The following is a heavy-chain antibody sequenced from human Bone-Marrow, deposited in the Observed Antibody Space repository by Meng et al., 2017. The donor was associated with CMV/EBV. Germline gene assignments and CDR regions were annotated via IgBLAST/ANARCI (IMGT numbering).Heavy chain of an antibody. J-gene: IGHJ6*02. D-gene: IGHD6-13*01. CDR3: ASRTAAGSIYYYYGMDF. Sequence: GGALRLSCASLGFTFSSYAAHWVRQAPGKGLEWVAVISYDGSNKYYGDSVKGRFTISRDNSKNTLYLQMSSLRPEDTAVYYCASRTAAGSIYYYYGMDFWGQGTTVTVSS. CDR2: ISYDGSNK. V-gene: IGHV3-30*04. CDR1: GFTFSSYA.